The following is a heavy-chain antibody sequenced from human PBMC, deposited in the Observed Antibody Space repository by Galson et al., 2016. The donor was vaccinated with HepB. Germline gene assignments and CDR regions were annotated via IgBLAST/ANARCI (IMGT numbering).Heavy chain of an antibody. V-gene: IGHV5-10-1*01. CDR3: ARRDSGYNWFDS. CDR2: IHPSDFHT. Sequence: QSGAEVKKPGDSLRISCQASGYTFSTHVIIWVRQMPGKGLEWMGTIHPSDFHTDYSPSFQGRVTFSLDKSLNTAYLHWSSLKASDSAIYYCARRDSGYNWFDSWGQGTLLTVSS. CDR1: GYTFSTHV. D-gene: IGHD5-12*01. J-gene: IGHJ5*01.